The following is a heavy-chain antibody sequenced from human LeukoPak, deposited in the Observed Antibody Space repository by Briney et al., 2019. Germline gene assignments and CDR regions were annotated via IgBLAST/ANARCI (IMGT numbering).Heavy chain of an antibody. CDR2: IYYSGST. CDR1: GGSISSGDYY. CDR3: ARVPESYGDYGGIVDC. D-gene: IGHD4-17*01. Sequence: PSQTLSLTCTVSGGSISSGDYYWSWIRQPPGKGLEWIGYIYYSGSTYYNPSLKSRVTISVDTSKNQFSLKLSSVTAADTAVYYCARVPESYGDYGGIVDCWGQGTLVTVSS. J-gene: IGHJ4*02. V-gene: IGHV4-30-4*08.